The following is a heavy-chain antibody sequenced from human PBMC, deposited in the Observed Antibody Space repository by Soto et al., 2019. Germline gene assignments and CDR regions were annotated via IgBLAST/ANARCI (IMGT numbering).Heavy chain of an antibody. CDR3: AKDRAQKYYYDSSGSSFDY. CDR1: GFTFSSYA. D-gene: IGHD3-22*01. V-gene: IGHV3-23*01. Sequence: PGGSLRLSCAASGFTFSSYAMSWVRQAPGEVLEWVSAISGSGCSTYYADSVKGRFTISRDNSKNTLYLQMNSLRAEDTAVYYCAKDRAQKYYYDSSGSSFDYWGQGTLVTVSS. CDR2: ISGSGCST. J-gene: IGHJ4*02.